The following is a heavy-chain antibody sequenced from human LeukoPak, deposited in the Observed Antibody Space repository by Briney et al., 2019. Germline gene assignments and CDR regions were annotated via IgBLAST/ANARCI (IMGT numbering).Heavy chain of an antibody. J-gene: IGHJ4*02. V-gene: IGHV3-15*01. CDR3: TTETLVRGISVDH. CDR1: GFTFNNAW. CDR2: IKSKTDGGTT. Sequence: GGSPRLSCAASGFTFNNAWMSWVRQAPGKGLEWVGRIKSKTDGGTTDYGTPVKGRFTISRDDSKNTLYLQMNSLKTEDTAVYYCTTETLVRGISVDHWGQGTLVTVSS. D-gene: IGHD3-10*01.